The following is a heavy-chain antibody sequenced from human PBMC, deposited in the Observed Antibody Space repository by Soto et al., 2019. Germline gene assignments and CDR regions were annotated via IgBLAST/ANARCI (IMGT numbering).Heavy chain of an antibody. CDR2: INHSGST. D-gene: IGHD3-22*01. V-gene: IGHV4-34*01. CDR3: ARTVDSSGYYNDY. CDR1: GGSFSGYY. Sequence: QVQLQQWGAGLLKPSETLSLTCAVYGGSFSGYYWSWIRQPPGKGLEWIGEINHSGSTNYNPSLKSRVTISVDTSKNQFSLKLSSVTAADTAVYYCARTVDSSGYYNDYWGQGTLVTVSS. J-gene: IGHJ4*02.